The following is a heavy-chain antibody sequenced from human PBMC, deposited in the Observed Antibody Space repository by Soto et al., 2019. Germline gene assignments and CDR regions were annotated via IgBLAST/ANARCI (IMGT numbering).Heavy chain of an antibody. J-gene: IGHJ4*02. D-gene: IGHD2-8*01. CDR3: ARGIGVLY. V-gene: IGHV4-31*03. Sequence: QVQLQESGPGLVKPSQTLSLTCTVSGGSMTSGRYYWSWIRQHPGKGLEWIGYIDNSGNTYYNPSLKSRVTRSVDTSKNQFSLKLSSVTAADTAVYYCARGIGVLYWGQGTLVTVYS. CDR1: GGSMTSGRYY. CDR2: IDNSGNT.